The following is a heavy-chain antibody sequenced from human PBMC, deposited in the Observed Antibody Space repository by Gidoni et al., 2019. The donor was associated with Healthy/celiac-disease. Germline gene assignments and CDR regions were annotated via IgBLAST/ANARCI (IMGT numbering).Heavy chain of an antibody. J-gene: IGHJ6*02. CDR3: AKGVSGYGYYYGMDV. CDR1: GFTFDDYA. V-gene: IGHV3-9*01. Sequence: EVQLVESGGGLVQPGRSLRLSCAASGFTFDDYAMHWVRQAPGKGLEWVSGISWNSGSIGYADSVKGRFTISRDNAKNSLYLQMNSLRAEDTALYYCAKGVSGYGYYYGMDVWGQGTTVTVSS. D-gene: IGHD3-22*01. CDR2: ISWNSGSI.